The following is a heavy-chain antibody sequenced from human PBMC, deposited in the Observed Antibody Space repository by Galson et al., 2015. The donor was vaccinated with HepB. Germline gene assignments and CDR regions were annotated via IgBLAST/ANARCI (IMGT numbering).Heavy chain of an antibody. CDR3: AEEAADHDLFDY. Sequence: SLRLSCAASGFTFSSYGMHWVRQAPGKGLEWVAVISYDGSNKYYADSVKGRFTISRDNSKNTLYLQMNSLRAEDTAVYYCAEEAADHDLFDYWGQGTLVTVSS. V-gene: IGHV3-30*18. CDR2: ISYDGSNK. D-gene: IGHD6-13*01. J-gene: IGHJ4*02. CDR1: GFTFSSYG.